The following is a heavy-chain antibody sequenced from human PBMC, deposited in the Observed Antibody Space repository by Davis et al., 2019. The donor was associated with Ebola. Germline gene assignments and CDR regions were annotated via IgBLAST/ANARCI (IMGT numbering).Heavy chain of an antibody. CDR3: ARDPSMITFGGVIVPYYFDY. Sequence: GGSLRLSCAASGFTFSSYGMHWVRQAPGKGLEWVAVIWYDGSNKYYADSEKGRFTISRDNSKTTLYLQMNSLRAEDTAVYYCARDPSMITFGGVIVPYYFDYWGQGTLVTVSS. V-gene: IGHV3-33*01. J-gene: IGHJ4*02. CDR1: GFTFSSYG. CDR2: IWYDGSNK. D-gene: IGHD3-16*02.